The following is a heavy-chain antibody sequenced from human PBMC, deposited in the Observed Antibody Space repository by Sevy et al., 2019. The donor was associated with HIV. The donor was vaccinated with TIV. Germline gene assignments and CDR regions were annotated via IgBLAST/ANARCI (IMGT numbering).Heavy chain of an antibody. CDR2: IRYDGSDK. J-gene: IGHJ4*02. V-gene: IGHV3-30*02. Sequence: GGSLRLSCAASGFTFSNYGMHLVRQVPGKGLEWVTFIRYDGSDKYYAASVKGRFTISRDDSKNTLYLQMDSLTPEDTAIYYCAKDLAGPGRRYFDYWGQGTLVTVSS. D-gene: IGHD6-13*01. CDR1: GFTFSNYG. CDR3: AKDLAGPGRRYFDY.